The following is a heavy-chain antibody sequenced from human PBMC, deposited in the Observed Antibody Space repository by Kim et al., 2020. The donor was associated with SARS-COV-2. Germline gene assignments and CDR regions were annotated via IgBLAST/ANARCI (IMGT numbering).Heavy chain of an antibody. Sequence: SETLSLTCTVSGGSTSTSGYYWSWIRQHPGKGLEWVGYIYYSGTTYYNPSLGGRVTISLDSSKNQFSLKLTSLIAADTAVYYCARVWGEYFDSSGYYSHYFVLEVWGQGTPVTVS. V-gene: IGHV4-31*03. CDR1: GGSTSTSGYY. CDR3: ARVWGEYFDSSGYYSHYFVLEV. CDR2: IYYSGTT. D-gene: IGHD3-22*01. J-gene: IGHJ6*01.